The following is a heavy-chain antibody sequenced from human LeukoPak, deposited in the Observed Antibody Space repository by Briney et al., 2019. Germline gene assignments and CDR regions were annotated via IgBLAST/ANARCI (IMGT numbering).Heavy chain of an antibody. J-gene: IGHJ4*02. CDR3: ASLTIFGVVIDYFDY. Sequence: GGSLRLSCAASGFTFSSYSMNWVRQAPGKGLEWVSYISSSSTIYYADSVKGRFTISRDNAKNSLYLQMNSLRAEDTAVYYCASLTIFGVVIDYFDYWGQGTLVTVSS. V-gene: IGHV3-48*01. CDR2: ISSSSTI. CDR1: GFTFSSYS. D-gene: IGHD3-3*01.